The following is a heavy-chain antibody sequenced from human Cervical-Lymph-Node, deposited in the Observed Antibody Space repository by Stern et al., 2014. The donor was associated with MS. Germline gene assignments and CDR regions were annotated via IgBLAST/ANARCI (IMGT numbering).Heavy chain of an antibody. Sequence: EVQLVQSGGGLVQPGKSLRLSCVASGFIFEDYAMHWVRQAPGKGLEWVAGLSWNSLSIGYADSVKGRFSVFRDNAKNSMYLQMNNVTSDDTALYHCARDTRSRWYEGAHWLDPWGQGTLVSVSS. D-gene: IGHD6-13*01. CDR2: LSWNSLSI. CDR1: GFIFEDYA. J-gene: IGHJ5*02. CDR3: ARDTRSRWYEGAHWLDP. V-gene: IGHV3-9*01.